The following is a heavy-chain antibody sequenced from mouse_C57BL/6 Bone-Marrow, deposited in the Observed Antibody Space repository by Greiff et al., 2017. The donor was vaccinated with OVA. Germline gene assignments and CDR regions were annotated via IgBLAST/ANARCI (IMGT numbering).Heavy chain of an antibody. Sequence: QVQLQQSGAELVKPGASVKLSCKASGYTFTSYWMHWVKQRPGQGLEWIGMIHPNSGSTNYNEKFKSKATLTVDKSSSTAYMQLSSLTSEDSAVYYCARPNYDYDVRAMDYWGQGTSVTVSS. CDR2: IHPNSGST. V-gene: IGHV1-64*01. J-gene: IGHJ4*01. CDR1: GYTFTSYW. CDR3: ARPNYDYDVRAMDY. D-gene: IGHD2-4*01.